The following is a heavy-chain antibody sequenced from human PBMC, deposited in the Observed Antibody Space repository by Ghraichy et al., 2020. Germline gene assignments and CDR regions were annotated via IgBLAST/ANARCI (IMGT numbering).Heavy chain of an antibody. CDR2: TYYRSQWYT. Sequence: SQTLSLTCAISGDSVSGHGTTWNWIRQSPSRGLQSLGRTYYRSQWYTDYALFVRGRINISADTSKNQFSLQLSSVTPEDPAVYYCARGWNYFDYLGQGTLVTVPS. V-gene: IGHV6-1*01. D-gene: IGHD1-1*01. CDR3: ARGWNYFDY. J-gene: IGHJ4*02. CDR1: GDSVSGHGTT.